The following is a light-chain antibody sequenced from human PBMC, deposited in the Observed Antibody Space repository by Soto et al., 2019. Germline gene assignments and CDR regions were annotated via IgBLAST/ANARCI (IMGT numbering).Light chain of an antibody. CDR1: QGISSD. CDR2: GAS. J-gene: IGKJ1*01. V-gene: IGKV1-6*01. CDR3: LQDYNFPWA. Sequence: IQMTQSPSSLSASVGDRVTISCRASQGISSDLAWYQQKPGKVPKLLIYGASKLESGVPSRFSGSGFGTDFTLTISSLQPEDFATYSCLQDYNFPWAFDQGTKVEIK.